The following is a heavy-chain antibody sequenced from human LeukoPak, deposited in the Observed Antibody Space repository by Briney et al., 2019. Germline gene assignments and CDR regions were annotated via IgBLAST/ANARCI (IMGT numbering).Heavy chain of an antibody. CDR1: GFTLSNYD. CDR2: VSIGDST. J-gene: IGHJ4*02. D-gene: IGHD5-18*01. Sequence: GGSLRLFCAASGFTLSNYDMNWVRQAPGKGLEWVSVVSIGDSTYYAGSVKGRFTISRDKTENTLYLQMHSLRADDTAVYYCAKGGVRGYSYGYLDYWGQGTLVTVSS. CDR3: AKGGVRGYSYGYLDY. V-gene: IGHV3-23*01.